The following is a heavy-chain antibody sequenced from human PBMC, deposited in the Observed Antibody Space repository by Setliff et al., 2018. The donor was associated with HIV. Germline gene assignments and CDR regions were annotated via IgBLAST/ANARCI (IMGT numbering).Heavy chain of an antibody. CDR3: SRSDFWVGYTALYNWFDP. CDR1: GGSMNSSSYY. CDR2: IYYSGKT. Sequence: SETLSLTCTVSGGSMNSSSYYWGWIRQPPGKGLEWLGSIYYSGKTYDNPSLKSRVTLSVDTSKNQFFLKLNSVTAADTAVYYCSRSDFWVGYTALYNWFDPWGQGTLVTSPQ. V-gene: IGHV4-39*01. D-gene: IGHD3-3*01. J-gene: IGHJ5*02.